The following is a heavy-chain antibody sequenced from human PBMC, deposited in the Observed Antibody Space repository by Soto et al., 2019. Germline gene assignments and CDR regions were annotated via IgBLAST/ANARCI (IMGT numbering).Heavy chain of an antibody. Sequence: ASVKVSCKASGYTFTGYYMHWVRQAPGQGLEWMGWINPNSGGTNYAQKFQGWVTMTRDTSISTAYMELSRLRSDDTAVYYCASDTIAAAVQGHYYGMDXWGQGTTFTVS. J-gene: IGHJ6*02. CDR2: INPNSGGT. CDR3: ASDTIAAAVQGHYYGMDX. V-gene: IGHV1-2*04. D-gene: IGHD6-13*01. CDR1: GYTFTGYY.